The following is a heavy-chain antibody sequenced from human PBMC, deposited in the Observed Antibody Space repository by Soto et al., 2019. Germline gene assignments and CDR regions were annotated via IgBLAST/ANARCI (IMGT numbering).Heavy chain of an antibody. Sequence: LRLSCTASGFTFSSYNMNWVRQAPGKGLEWVSYISSSGSTIYSAASVKGRFTISRDNAKNSLFLQMNSLRAEDTAVYYCARDPSSAVTLDYWGQGTLVTVSS. J-gene: IGHJ4*02. CDR3: ARDPSSAVTLDY. CDR1: GFTFSSYN. V-gene: IGHV3-48*01. CDR2: ISSSGSTI. D-gene: IGHD4-17*01.